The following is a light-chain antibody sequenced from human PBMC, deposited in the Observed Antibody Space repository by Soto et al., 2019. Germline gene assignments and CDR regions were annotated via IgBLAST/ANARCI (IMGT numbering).Light chain of an antibody. J-gene: IGKJ2*01. V-gene: IGKV3-15*01. Sequence: EIVMTQSPATLFVSPGERATLSCRASQSVGSSLAWYQQTPGQAPRLLIYGASTRASNVPARFSGSGSGTEFTLTISSLQSEDFAVYYCQQYNNWPPGYTFGQGTKLEIK. CDR1: QSVGSS. CDR2: GAS. CDR3: QQYNNWPPGYT.